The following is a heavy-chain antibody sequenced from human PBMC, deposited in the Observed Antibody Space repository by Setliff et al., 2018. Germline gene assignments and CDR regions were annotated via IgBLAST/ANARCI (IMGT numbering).Heavy chain of an antibody. J-gene: IGHJ6*02. CDR2: ILYGGSNE. V-gene: IGHV3-30*04. CDR3: ARSVIGYYYYGMDV. D-gene: IGHD3-10*01. CDR1: GFTFSHYP. Sequence: GGSLRLSCEASGFTFSHYPMHWVRQAPGKGLEWVAVILYGGSNEYYADSVKGRFTISRDNSKNTLYLQMNSLRAEDTAVYYCARSVIGYYYYGMDVWGQGTTVTVSS.